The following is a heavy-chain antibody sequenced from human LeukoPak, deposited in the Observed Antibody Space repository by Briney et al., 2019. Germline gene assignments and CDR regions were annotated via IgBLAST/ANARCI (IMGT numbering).Heavy chain of an antibody. CDR1: SGSLSIYY. CDR3: ARLSRYSYGYADY. D-gene: IGHD5-18*01. V-gene: IGHV4-59*01. CDR2: IYYSVNT. Sequence: PSQTLSLTCTVSSGSLSIYYWSWIRHPPGKGLECIGYIYYSVNTNYNPSLKSRLAISVDPSKTQFSLKLSSVTAADTAVYYCARLSRYSYGYADYWGQGTLVTVSS. J-gene: IGHJ4*02.